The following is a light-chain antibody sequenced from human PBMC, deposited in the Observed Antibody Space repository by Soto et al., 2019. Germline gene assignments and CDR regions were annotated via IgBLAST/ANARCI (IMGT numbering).Light chain of an antibody. CDR1: QSVSSSY. CDR3: QQYGSSPT. V-gene: IGKV3-20*01. CDR2: GAS. Sequence: EIVLTQSPGTLSLSPGDRATLSCRASQSVSSSYLAWYQQKPGQAPRLLIYGASSRATGIPDRFSGSRSGTDFTFTISRLEPEDFAVYYCQQYGSSPTFGQGTKVDIK. J-gene: IGKJ1*01.